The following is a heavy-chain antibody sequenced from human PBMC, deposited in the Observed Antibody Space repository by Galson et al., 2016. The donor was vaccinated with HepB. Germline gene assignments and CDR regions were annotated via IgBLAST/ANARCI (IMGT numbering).Heavy chain of an antibody. D-gene: IGHD3-10*01. J-gene: IGHJ4*02. CDR3: STTHYYGSGSSFH. CDR1: GFTFSNAY. Sequence: SLRLSCAASGFTFSNAYMSWIRQAPGKGLEWVGRIKIKTAGGTTDYAAPVRDRFTISRDDSKNTLYLQMNSLRTEDTAVYYCSTTHYYGSGSSFHWGQGTLVTVSS. CDR2: IKIKTAGGTT. V-gene: IGHV3-15*01.